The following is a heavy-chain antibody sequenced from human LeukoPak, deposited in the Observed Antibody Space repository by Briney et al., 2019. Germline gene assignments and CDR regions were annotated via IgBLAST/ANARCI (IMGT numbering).Heavy chain of an antibody. CDR3: ARALSGASRMGNDY. CDR1: GGTFSSYA. D-gene: IGHD2-15*01. J-gene: IGHJ4*02. Sequence: SVKVSCKASGGTFSSYAISWVRQAPGQGLEWMGGIIPIFGTANYAQKFQGRVTMTRDTSTSTVYMELSSLRSEDTAVYYCARALSGASRMGNDYWGQGTLVTVSS. CDR2: IIPIFGTA. V-gene: IGHV1-69*05.